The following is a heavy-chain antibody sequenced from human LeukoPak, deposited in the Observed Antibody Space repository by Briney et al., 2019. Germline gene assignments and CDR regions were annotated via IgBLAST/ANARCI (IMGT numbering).Heavy chain of an antibody. D-gene: IGHD1-26*01. CDR3: ARHEYSGSYYGLSWFDP. CDR2: IYYSGST. Sequence: PSETLSLTCTVSGGSISSSGYYWGRIRQPPGKGLEWIASIYYSGSTYHNPSLKSRVTISVDTSKNQLSLKLSSLTAADTAVYYCARHEYSGSYYGLSWFDPWGQGTLVTVSS. V-gene: IGHV4-39*01. CDR1: GGSISSSGYY. J-gene: IGHJ5*02.